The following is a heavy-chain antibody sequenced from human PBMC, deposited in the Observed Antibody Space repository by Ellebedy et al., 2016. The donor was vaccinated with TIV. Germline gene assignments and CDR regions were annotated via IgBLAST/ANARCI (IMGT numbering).Heavy chain of an antibody. CDR1: GFTFTNYA. Sequence: GESLKISCVASGFTFTNYAMNWVRQAPGKGLEWVSGISNSGVSTSYADSVRGRFTISRDNAKNSLYLQMNSLRDEDTAIYYCARDGGVAGETDVWGQGTTVTVSS. J-gene: IGHJ6*02. D-gene: IGHD2-15*01. V-gene: IGHV3-23*01. CDR2: ISNSGVST. CDR3: ARDGGVAGETDV.